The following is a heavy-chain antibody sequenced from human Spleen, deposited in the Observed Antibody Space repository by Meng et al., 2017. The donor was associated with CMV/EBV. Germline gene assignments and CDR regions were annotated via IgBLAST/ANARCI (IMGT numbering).Heavy chain of an antibody. J-gene: IGHJ4*02. V-gene: IGHV1-2*02. CDR3: ARDLITGDYHFDY. D-gene: IGHD7-27*01. CDR2: INPNSGST. Sequence: CKASGYTFSGYSMHWVRQAPGQGLEWMGWINPNSGSTNYAQKFQGRVTMTRDTSISTAYMELSRLRSDDTAVYYCARDLITGDYHFDYWGQGTLVTVSS. CDR1: GYTFSGYS.